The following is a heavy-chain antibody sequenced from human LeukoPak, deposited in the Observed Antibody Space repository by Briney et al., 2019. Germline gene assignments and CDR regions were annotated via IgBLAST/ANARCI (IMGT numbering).Heavy chain of an antibody. V-gene: IGHV3-23*01. D-gene: IGHD3-9*01. CDR3: AKWGDYDILTGYYDSEY. J-gene: IGHJ4*02. CDR2: IGGRGGGT. CDR1: GFTFSNYA. Sequence: GGSLRLSCAASGFTFSNYAMSWVRQAPGKGLEWVSAIGGRGGGTYYADSVKGRFTVSRDDSKNTLYLQMNSLRAEDTAVYYCAKWGDYDILTGYYDSEYWGQGTLVTVSS.